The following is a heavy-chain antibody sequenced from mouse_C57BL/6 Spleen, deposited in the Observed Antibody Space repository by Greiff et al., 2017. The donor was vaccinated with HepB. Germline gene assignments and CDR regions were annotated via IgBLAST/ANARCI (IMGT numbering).Heavy chain of an antibody. CDR3: TTLPHAY. CDR1: GFNIKDDY. J-gene: IGHJ3*01. V-gene: IGHV14-4*01. CDR2: IDPENGDT. Sequence: EVKLVESGAELVRPGASVKLSCTASGFNIKDDYMHWVKQRPEQGLEWIGWIDPENGDTEYASKFQGKATITADTSSNTAYLQLSSLTSEDTAVYYCTTLPHAYWGQGTLVTVSA.